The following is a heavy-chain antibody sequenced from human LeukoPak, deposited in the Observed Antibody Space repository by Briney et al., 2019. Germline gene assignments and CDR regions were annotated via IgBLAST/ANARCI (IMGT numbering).Heavy chain of an antibody. D-gene: IGHD3-16*02. Sequence: VGSLRLSCAASGFTFSDYYMNWIRQAPGKGLEWVSYISGSGSTIYYADSVKGRFTISRDNAKNSLFLQMNSLRAEDTALYYCARNEYRFTPNSGFDYRGQGTLVTVSS. J-gene: IGHJ4*02. V-gene: IGHV3-11*04. CDR2: ISGSGSTI. CDR1: GFTFSDYY. CDR3: ARNEYRFTPNSGFDY.